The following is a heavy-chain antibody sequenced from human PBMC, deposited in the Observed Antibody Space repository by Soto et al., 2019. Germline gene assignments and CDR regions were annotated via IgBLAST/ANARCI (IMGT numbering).Heavy chain of an antibody. D-gene: IGHD6-6*01. CDR2: INPSGGST. CDR1: GYTFTSYY. V-gene: IGHV1-46*01. J-gene: IGHJ3*02. CDR3: ARGISQYSSSAAFDI. Sequence: ASVKVSCKASGYTFTSYYMHWVRQAPGQGLEWMGIINPSGGSTSYAQKFQGRVTMTRDTSTSTVYMGLSSLRSEDTAVYYCARGISQYSSSAAFDIWGQGTMVTVSS.